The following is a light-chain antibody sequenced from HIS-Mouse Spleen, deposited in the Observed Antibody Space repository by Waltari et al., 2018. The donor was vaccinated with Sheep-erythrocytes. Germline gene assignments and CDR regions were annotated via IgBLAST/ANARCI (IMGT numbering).Light chain of an antibody. Sequence: QSALTQPASVSGSPGQSLTISCTGTSSAVGSYNLVSWYQQHPGKAPKLMIYEGSKRPSGVSNRFSGSKSGNTASLTISGLQAEDEADYYCCSYAGSGTWVFGGGTKLTVL. CDR1: SSAVGSYNL. CDR3: CSYAGSGTWV. CDR2: EGS. V-gene: IGLV2-23*01. J-gene: IGLJ3*02.